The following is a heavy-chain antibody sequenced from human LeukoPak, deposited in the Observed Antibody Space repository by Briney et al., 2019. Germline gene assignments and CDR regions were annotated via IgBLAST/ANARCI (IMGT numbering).Heavy chain of an antibody. V-gene: IGHV1-18*01. D-gene: IGHD6-6*01. J-gene: IGHJ6*03. CDR1: GYTFTSYG. CDR2: ISAYNGNT. CDR3: ARRSIAARRKDYYYYMDV. Sequence: ASVKVSCKASGYTFTSYGISWGRQARGQGVKGRGGISAYNGNTNYAQKLQGSATMTPDTSTSTAYMELRSLRSDDTAVYYCARRSIAARRKDYYYYMDVWGKGTTVTVSS.